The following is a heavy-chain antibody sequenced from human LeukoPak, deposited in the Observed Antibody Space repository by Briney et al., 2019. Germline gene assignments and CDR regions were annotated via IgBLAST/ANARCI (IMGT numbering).Heavy chain of an antibody. CDR1: GGSISSYY. Sequence: SETLSLTCTVSGGSISSYYWSWIRQPPGKGLEWIGSIYYSGSTYYNPSLKSRVTISVDTSKNQFSLKLSSVTAADTAVYYCARLLEWLSYNWFDPWGQGTLVTVSS. D-gene: IGHD3-3*01. V-gene: IGHV4-59*05. CDR3: ARLLEWLSYNWFDP. J-gene: IGHJ5*02. CDR2: IYYSGST.